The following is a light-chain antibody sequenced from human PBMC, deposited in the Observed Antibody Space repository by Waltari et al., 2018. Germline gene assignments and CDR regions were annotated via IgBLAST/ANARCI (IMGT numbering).Light chain of an antibody. CDR3: SSYTATDTYV. CDR2: DVS. V-gene: IGLV2-14*03. CDR1: NRDIGLYDY. Sequence: SALTQPASMSGYPGQPITIPCTGTNRDIGLYDYVSWYQQHPGKAPKLIISDVSKRPSGVPARFSGSVSGYTASLTISGLQAEDEADYYCSSYTATDTYVFGSGTTVIVL. J-gene: IGLJ1*01.